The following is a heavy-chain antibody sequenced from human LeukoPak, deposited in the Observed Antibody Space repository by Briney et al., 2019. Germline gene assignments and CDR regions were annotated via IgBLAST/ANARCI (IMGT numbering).Heavy chain of an antibody. D-gene: IGHD1-20*01. J-gene: IGHJ4*02. Sequence: PGGSLRLSCAASGFTFSSYAMHWVRQAPGKGLEWVAVISYDGSNKYYADSVKGRFTISRDNSKNTLYLQMNNLRAEDTAVYYCARAITGPLYYYFDYWGQGTLVTVSS. CDR3: ARAITGPLYYYFDY. CDR2: ISYDGSNK. V-gene: IGHV3-30-3*01. CDR1: GFTFSSYA.